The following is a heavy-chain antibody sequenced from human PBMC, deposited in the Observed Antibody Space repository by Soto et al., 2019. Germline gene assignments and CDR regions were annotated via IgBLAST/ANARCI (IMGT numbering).Heavy chain of an antibody. CDR1: RSAFTDYG. V-gene: IGHV1-18*04. CDR2: ISAYNGNT. CDR3: ARDQEERQADCYSIRYYYGMDV. Sequence: ASVTVSCKSSRSAFTDYGISWVRQAPGQGLERMGWISAYNGNTNYAQKLQGRVTMTTDTSTSTAYMELRSLRPDDTAVYYFARDQEERQADCYSIRYYYGMDVWARRSTV. D-gene: IGHD2-21*02. J-gene: IGHJ6*02.